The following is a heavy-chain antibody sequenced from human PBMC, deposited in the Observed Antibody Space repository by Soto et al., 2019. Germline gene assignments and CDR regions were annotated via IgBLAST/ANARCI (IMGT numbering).Heavy chain of an antibody. CDR3: AKERNFWSGTAGFDS. CDR1: GFTFSMFA. J-gene: IGHJ5*01. Sequence: GSLRLSCVGSGFTFSMFAMSWVRQAPGKGLEWISSISGSGGSAYYADSVKGRFTVSRDNSKTTVFLQMNSLRTEDTAVYFCAKERNFWSGTAGFDSWGQGSPVTVSS. V-gene: IGHV3-23*01. CDR2: ISGSGGSA. D-gene: IGHD3-3*01.